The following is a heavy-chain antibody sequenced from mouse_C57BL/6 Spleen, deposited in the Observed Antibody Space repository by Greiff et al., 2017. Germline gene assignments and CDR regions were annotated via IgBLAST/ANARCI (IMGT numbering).Heavy chain of an antibody. CDR3: AREGSYAMDY. D-gene: IGHD1-1*01. Sequence: QVQLQQPGAELVKPGASVKLSCKASGYTFTSSWMPWVKQRPGQGLEWIGMIHPNGGSTNYNEKFKSKATLTVDKSSSTAYMQRSSLTSEDSAVYYCAREGSYAMDYWGQGTSVTVSS. CDR2: IHPNGGST. CDR1: GYTFTSSW. V-gene: IGHV1-64*01. J-gene: IGHJ4*01.